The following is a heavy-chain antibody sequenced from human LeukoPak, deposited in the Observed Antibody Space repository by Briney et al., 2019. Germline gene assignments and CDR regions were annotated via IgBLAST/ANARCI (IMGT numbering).Heavy chain of an antibody. CDR3: VRHNAARAFAI. CDR1: GFTFSSYG. CDR2: VSDDGSTT. J-gene: IGHJ3*02. V-gene: IGHV3-74*03. D-gene: IGHD1-1*01. Sequence: GGSLRLSCAASGFTFSSYGMHWVRQAPGKGLVWVSRVSDDGSTTTYADSVKGRFTISRDNAKNTLYLQMNSLRPEDTAVYYCVRHNAARAFAIWGQGTMVIVSS.